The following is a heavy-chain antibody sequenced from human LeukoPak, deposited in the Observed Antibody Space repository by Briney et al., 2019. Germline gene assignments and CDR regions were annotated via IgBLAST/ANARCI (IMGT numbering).Heavy chain of an antibody. D-gene: IGHD3-3*01. J-gene: IGHJ4*02. CDR3: ARIKPYYDFWSGYYIRGPFDY. V-gene: IGHV1-69*05. CDR1: GGTFSSYA. CDR2: IIPIFGTA. Sequence: ASVKVSCKASGGTFSSYAISWVRQAPGQGLEWMGGIIPIFGTANYAQKFQGRVTMTRNTSISTAYMELSSLRSEDTAVYYCARIKPYYDFWSGYYIRGPFDYWGQGTLVTVSS.